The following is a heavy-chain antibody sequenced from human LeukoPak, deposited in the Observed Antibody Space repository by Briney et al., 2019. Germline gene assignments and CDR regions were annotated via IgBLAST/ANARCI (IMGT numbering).Heavy chain of an antibody. V-gene: IGHV1-8*03. CDR1: GYTFTSYD. D-gene: IGHD1-26*01. Sequence: ASVKVSCKASGYTFTSYDINWVRQATGQGLEWMGWMNPNSGNTGYAQKFQGRVTITRNTSISTAYVELSSLRSEDTAVYYCARGALGAAVLKGLLDYWGQGTLVTVSS. CDR3: ARGALGAAVLKGLLDY. CDR2: MNPNSGNT. J-gene: IGHJ4*02.